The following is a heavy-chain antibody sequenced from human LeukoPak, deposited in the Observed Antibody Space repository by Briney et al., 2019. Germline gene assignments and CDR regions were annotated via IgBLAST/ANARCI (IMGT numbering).Heavy chain of an antibody. Sequence: ASVKVSCKASGGTFSSYAISWVRQAPGQGLEWMGRIIPILGIANYAQKFQGRVTITADKSTSTAYMELSSLRSEDTAVYYCARDRATVTTLHKGGGLKDYWGQGTLVTVSS. CDR3: ARDRATVTTLHKGGGLKDY. J-gene: IGHJ4*02. V-gene: IGHV1-69*04. D-gene: IGHD4-17*01. CDR1: GGTFSSYA. CDR2: IIPILGIA.